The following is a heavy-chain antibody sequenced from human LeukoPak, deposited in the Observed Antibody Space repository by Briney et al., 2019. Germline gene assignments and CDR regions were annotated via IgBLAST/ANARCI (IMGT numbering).Heavy chain of an antibody. J-gene: IGHJ4*02. D-gene: IGHD3-3*01. CDR1: GGSFSGYY. CDR2: INHSGST. CDR3: AGGRYLRYYDFWSGSDKDNYFDY. Sequence: SETLSLTCAVYGGSFSGYYWSWIRQPPGKGLEWIGEINHSGSTNYNPSLKSRVTISVDTSKNQFSLKLSSVTAADTAVYYCAGGRYLRYYDFWSGSDKDNYFDYWGQGTLVTVSP. V-gene: IGHV4-34*01.